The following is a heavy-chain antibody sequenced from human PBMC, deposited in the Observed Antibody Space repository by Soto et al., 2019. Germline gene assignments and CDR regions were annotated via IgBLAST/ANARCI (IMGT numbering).Heavy chain of an antibody. CDR2: IYPGDSDT. D-gene: IGHD3-3*02. J-gene: IGHJ4*02. CDR3: ARLPKGIISQYYFDF. CDR1: GYTFTTFW. V-gene: IGHV5-51*01. Sequence: GESLKISCKGSGYTFTTFWIAWVRQMPGKGLEWMGIIYPGDSDTRYGPSFQGQVTISADKSINTAYLQWSSLKASDTALYFCARLPKGIISQYYFDFWGQGTPVTVSS.